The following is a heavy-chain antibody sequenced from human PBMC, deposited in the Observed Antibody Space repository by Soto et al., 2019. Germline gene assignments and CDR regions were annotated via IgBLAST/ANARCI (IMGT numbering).Heavy chain of an antibody. CDR2: ISGSGGST. J-gene: IGHJ6*02. CDR1: GFTFSSYA. Sequence: EVQLLESGGGLVQPGGSLRLSCAASGFTFSSYAMSWVRQAPGKGLEWVSAISGSGGSTYYADSVKGRFTISRDNSKKTLYLQMNSLRAEDTAVYYCAKGESYYYYGMDVWGQGTTVTVSS. V-gene: IGHV3-23*01. CDR3: AKGESYYYYGMDV.